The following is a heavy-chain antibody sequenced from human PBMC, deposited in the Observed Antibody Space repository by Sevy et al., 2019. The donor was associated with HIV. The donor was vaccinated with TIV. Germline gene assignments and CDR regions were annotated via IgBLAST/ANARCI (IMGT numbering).Heavy chain of an antibody. CDR2: INHSGST. CDR1: GGSFSGYY. J-gene: IGHJ4*02. V-gene: IGHV4-34*01. D-gene: IGHD5-18*01. CDR3: ARGVVDTAMVTIDY. Sequence: SETLSLTCAVYGGSFSGYYWSWIRQPPGKGLEWIGEINHSGSTKYNPSLKSRVTISVDTSKNQFSLKLSSVTAADTAVYYCARGVVDTAMVTIDYWGQGTLVTVSS.